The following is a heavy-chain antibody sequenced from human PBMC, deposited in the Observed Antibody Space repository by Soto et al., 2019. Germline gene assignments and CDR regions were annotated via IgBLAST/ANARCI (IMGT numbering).Heavy chain of an antibody. Sequence: GGSLRLSCAASGFMFTNYGMHWVRQAPGKGLERVAVVWANGINNYYAAFVEGRFTISRDNSKNSLYLQMNSLRVEDTALYFCVRERGPFDAFDIGGQGTMVTVSS. V-gene: IGHV3-33*01. CDR1: GFMFTNYG. J-gene: IGHJ3*02. CDR2: VWANGINN. CDR3: VRERGPFDAFDI.